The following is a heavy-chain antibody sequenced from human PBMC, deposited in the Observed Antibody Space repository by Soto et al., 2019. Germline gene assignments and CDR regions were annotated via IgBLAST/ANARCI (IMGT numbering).Heavy chain of an antibody. V-gene: IGHV1-8*01. CDR2: MNPNSGNT. Sequence: GASVKVSCKASGYTFTSYDINWVRQATGQGLEWMGWMNPNSGNTGYAQKFQGRVTITADESTSTAYMELSSLRSEDTAVYYCARDRDSTKSSYWYFDLWGRGTLVTVSS. J-gene: IGHJ2*01. CDR1: GYTFTSYD. D-gene: IGHD3-16*02. CDR3: ARDRDSTKSSYWYFDL.